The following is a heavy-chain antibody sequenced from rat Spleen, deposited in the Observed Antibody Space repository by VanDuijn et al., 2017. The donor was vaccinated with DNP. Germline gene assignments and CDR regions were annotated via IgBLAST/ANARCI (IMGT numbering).Heavy chain of an antibody. CDR1: GFTFSDYA. D-gene: IGHD5-1*01. V-gene: IGHV5-17*01. J-gene: IGHJ3*01. CDR3: ARDRTGTWFAY. Sequence: EVQLVESGGGLVQPGNSLKLSCAASGFTFSDYAMAWVRQSPTKGLEWVTTIISDGSGTYYRDSVKGRFTISRDSAKSTLYLQMDSLRSEDTATYYCARDRTGTWFAYWGQGTLVTVSS. CDR2: IISDGSGT.